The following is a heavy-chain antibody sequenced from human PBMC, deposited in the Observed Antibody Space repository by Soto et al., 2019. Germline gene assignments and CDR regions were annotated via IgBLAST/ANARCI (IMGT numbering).Heavy chain of an antibody. CDR1: GGSFSGYY. Sequence: SLTCAVYGGSFSGYYWSWIRQPPGKGLEWIGEINHSGSTNYNPSLKSRVTISVDTSKNQFSLKLSSVTAADTAVHYCARAVSYDSSGYYFDYWGQGTLVTVSS. CDR2: INHSGST. CDR3: ARAVSYDSSGYYFDY. V-gene: IGHV4-34*01. J-gene: IGHJ4*02. D-gene: IGHD3-22*01.